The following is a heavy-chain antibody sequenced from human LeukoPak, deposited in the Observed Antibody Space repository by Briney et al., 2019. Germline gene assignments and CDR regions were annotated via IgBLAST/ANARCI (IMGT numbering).Heavy chain of an antibody. J-gene: IGHJ3*02. Sequence: GGSLRLSCAASGFTFSSYWMSWVRQAPGKGLEWVANIKQDGSEKYYVDSVKGRFTISRDNAKNSLYLQMNSLRAEDTAVYYCARDGRAYGSGRNAFDIWGQGTMVTVSS. V-gene: IGHV3-7*01. CDR2: IKQDGSEK. CDR1: GFTFSSYW. CDR3: ARDGRAYGSGRNAFDI. D-gene: IGHD3-10*01.